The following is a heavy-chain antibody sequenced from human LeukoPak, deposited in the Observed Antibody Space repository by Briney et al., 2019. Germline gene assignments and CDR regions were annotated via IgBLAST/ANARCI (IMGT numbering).Heavy chain of an antibody. V-gene: IGHV4-34*01. CDR1: GGSFSGYY. CDR2: INHSGST. CDR3: ARGYRDFWSGYYINP. D-gene: IGHD3-3*01. Sequence: PSETLSLTCAVSGGSFSGYYWNWIRQSPGKGLEWIGEINHSGSTHYNPSLKSRVTISVDTSKNQFSLKLTSVTAADTAVYYCARGYRDFWSGYYINPWGQGTLVTVSS. J-gene: IGHJ5*02.